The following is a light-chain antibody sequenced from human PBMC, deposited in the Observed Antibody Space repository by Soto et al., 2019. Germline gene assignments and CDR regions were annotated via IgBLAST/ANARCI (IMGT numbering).Light chain of an antibody. V-gene: IGKV3-15*01. Sequence: EIVMTQSPATLSVSPGERATLSCRASQSVSTNLAWYQQRPGQAPRLLIYDASTRATDIPARFSGSGSGTEFTPTISSLQSEDFVVYYGHHYYRWWTFGQGTKVEIK. J-gene: IGKJ1*01. CDR1: QSVSTN. CDR2: DAS. CDR3: HHYYRWWT.